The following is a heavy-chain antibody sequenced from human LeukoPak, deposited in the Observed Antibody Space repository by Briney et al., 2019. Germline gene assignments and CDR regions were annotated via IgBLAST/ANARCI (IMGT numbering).Heavy chain of an antibody. CDR1: GGTFSSYA. Sequence: SVKVSCKASGGTFSSYAISWVRQAPGQGLEWMGRIIPIFGTANYAQKFQGRVTITTDESTSTAYMELSSLRSEDTAVYYCARDSEIFEVVTPTFDYWGQGTLVTVSS. CDR3: ARDSEIFEVVTPTFDY. J-gene: IGHJ4*02. V-gene: IGHV1-69*05. CDR2: IIPIFGTA. D-gene: IGHD3-3*01.